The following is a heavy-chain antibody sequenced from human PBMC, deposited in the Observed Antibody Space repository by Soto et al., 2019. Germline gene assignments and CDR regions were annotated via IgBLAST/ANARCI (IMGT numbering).Heavy chain of an antibody. V-gene: IGHV3-74*01. CDR2: INSDGSST. D-gene: IGHD6-6*01. J-gene: IGHJ5*02. CDR1: GFTFSSYW. CDR3: ARDCGYSSSSAWFDP. Sequence: HPGGSLRLSCAASGFTFSSYWMHWVRQAPGKGLVWVSRINSDGSSTSYADSVKGRFTISRDNAKNTLYLQMNSLRAEDTAVYYCARDCGYSSSSAWFDPCGQGNLVPVSS.